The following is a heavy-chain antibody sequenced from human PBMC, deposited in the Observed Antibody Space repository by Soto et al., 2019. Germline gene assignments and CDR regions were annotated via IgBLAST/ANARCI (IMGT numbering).Heavy chain of an antibody. V-gene: IGHV3-30*18. CDR1: GFTFSSYG. D-gene: IGHD4-17*01. J-gene: IGHJ4*02. CDR3: AKAAAGGDYAVRGDIDY. Sequence: QVQLVESGGGVVQPGRSLRLSCAASGFTFSSYGMHWVRQAPGKGLEWVAVISYDGSNKYYADSVKGRFTISRDNSKNTLYLQMNSLRAEDTAVYYCAKAAAGGDYAVRGDIDYWGQGTLVTVSS. CDR2: ISYDGSNK.